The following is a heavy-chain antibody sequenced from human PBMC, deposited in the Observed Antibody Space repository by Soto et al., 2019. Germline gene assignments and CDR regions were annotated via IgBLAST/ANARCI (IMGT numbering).Heavy chain of an antibody. Sequence: GESLKISCQGSGYSFASYWIGWVRQMPGKALEWMGIIYPGDSDTRYSPSFQGQVTISADKSLRTAYLQWTSLKASDTALYYCARTRSFTLGFYYDGMDVWGQGTTVTVSS. J-gene: IGHJ6*02. CDR3: ARTRSFTLGFYYDGMDV. D-gene: IGHD6-6*01. CDR2: IYPGDSDT. CDR1: GYSFASYW. V-gene: IGHV5-51*01.